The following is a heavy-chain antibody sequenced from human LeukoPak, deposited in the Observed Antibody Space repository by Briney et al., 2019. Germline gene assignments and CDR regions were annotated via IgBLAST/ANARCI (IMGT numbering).Heavy chain of an antibody. CDR3: ARTNYDSSGYPFDY. CDR2: IYYSGST. V-gene: IGHV4-59*01. D-gene: IGHD3-22*01. CDR1: GGSISSYY. Sequence: SETLSLTCTVSGGSISSYYWSWIRQPPGKGLEWIGYIYYSGSTNYNPSLKSRVTISVDTSKNQFSLKLSSVTAAETAVYYCARTNYDSSGYPFDYWGQGTLVTVSS. J-gene: IGHJ4*02.